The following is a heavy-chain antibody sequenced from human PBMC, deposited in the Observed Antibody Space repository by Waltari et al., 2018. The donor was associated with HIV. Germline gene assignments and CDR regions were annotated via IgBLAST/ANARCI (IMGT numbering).Heavy chain of an antibody. J-gene: IGHJ4*02. Sequence: EVQLVESGGGLVKPGGSLRLSCAGSGFTFNNAWMSWVRQAQGKGVSGVGRIKTNIEGGTTDYAVPVKGRFTIARDDSNTTLYLQMNSLKTDDTALYYCTTGVFRGVRRFDYWGQGTLVTVSS. V-gene: IGHV3-15*01. CDR1: GFTFNNAW. CDR2: IKTNIEGGTT. CDR3: TTGVFRGVRRFDY. D-gene: IGHD3-10*01.